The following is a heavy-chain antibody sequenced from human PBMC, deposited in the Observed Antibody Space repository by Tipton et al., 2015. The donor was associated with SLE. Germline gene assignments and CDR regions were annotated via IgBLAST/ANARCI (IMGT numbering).Heavy chain of an antibody. J-gene: IGHJ2*01. CDR1: GGTFSSYA. CDR3: ARGIAPQYSSSSLGDWYFDL. Sequence: QLVQSGAEVKKPGSSVKVSCKASGGTFSSYAISWVRQAPGQGPEWMGGIIPIFGTANYAQKFQGRVTITTDESTSTAYMELSSLRSEDTAVYYCARGIAPQYSSSSLGDWYFDLWGRGTLVTVSS. D-gene: IGHD6-6*01. CDR2: IIPIFGTA. V-gene: IGHV1-69*05.